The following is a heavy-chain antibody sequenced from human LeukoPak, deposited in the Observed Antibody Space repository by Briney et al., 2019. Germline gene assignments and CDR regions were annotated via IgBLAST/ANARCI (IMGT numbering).Heavy chain of an antibody. Sequence: GGSLRLSCAASGFTFNAYHMNWVRQAPGKGLEWISYISGDSNTIYYADSVRGRFAISRDNAKNSLYLQMNSLRDEDTAMYYCAREGCTMTTCRRAGGHLDVWGQGTTVTVSS. CDR3: AREGCTMTTCRRAGGHLDV. D-gene: IGHD2-8*01. V-gene: IGHV3-48*02. CDR1: GFTFNAYH. J-gene: IGHJ6*02. CDR2: ISGDSNTI.